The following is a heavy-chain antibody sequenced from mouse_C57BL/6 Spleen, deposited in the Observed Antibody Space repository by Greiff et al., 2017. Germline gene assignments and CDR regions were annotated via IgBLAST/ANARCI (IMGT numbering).Heavy chain of an antibody. CDR1: GYAFSSSW. CDR2: IYPGDGDT. J-gene: IGHJ3*01. V-gene: IGHV1-82*01. Sequence: VQLQQSGPELVKPGASVKISCKASGYAFSSSWMNWVKQRPGKGLEWIGRIYPGDGDTNYNGKFKGKATLTADKSSSTAYMQLSSLTSEDSAVYFCARSRDGYFFFAYWGQGTLVTVSA. CDR3: ARSRDGYFFFAY. D-gene: IGHD2-3*01.